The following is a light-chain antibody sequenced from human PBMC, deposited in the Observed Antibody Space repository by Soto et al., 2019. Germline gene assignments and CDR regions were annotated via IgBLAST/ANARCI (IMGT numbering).Light chain of an antibody. CDR2: AAS. CDR3: QQYGSSPIFT. Sequence: EIVLTQSPGTLSLSPGERATLSCRASQSVSSSYLAWYQQKPGQAPRLLIYAASSRATGIPDRFSGSGSGNEFALTIRRLELEDFAVYYCQQYGSSPIFTVGPGTKVDIK. V-gene: IGKV3-20*01. J-gene: IGKJ3*01. CDR1: QSVSSSY.